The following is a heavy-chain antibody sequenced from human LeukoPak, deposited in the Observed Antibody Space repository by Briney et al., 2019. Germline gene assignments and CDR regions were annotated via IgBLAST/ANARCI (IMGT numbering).Heavy chain of an antibody. D-gene: IGHD1-26*01. Sequence: PGGSLRLSCAASGFTFSSYGMHWVRQAPGKGLEGVAVIWYDGSNKYYADSVKGRFTISRDNSKNTLYLQMNSLRAEDTAVYYCAKSRIVGAAPFDYWGQGTLVTVSS. J-gene: IGHJ4*02. V-gene: IGHV3-33*06. CDR3: AKSRIVGAAPFDY. CDR1: GFTFSSYG. CDR2: IWYDGSNK.